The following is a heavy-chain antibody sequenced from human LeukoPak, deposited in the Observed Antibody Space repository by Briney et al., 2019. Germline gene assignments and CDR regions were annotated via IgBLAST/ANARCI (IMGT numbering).Heavy chain of an antibody. CDR3: MRDPRTTKNAFDI. CDR1: GYTFTDYY. D-gene: IGHD4-11*01. Sequence: GASVKVSCKASGYTFTDYYMHWVRQAPGQGLQWMGWINPNSGGTNYAQKFQGRVTMTRDTSINTAYMDLNWLTSDDTAVYYCMRDPRTTKNAFDIWGQGTMVIVSS. CDR2: INPNSGGT. J-gene: IGHJ3*02. V-gene: IGHV1-2*02.